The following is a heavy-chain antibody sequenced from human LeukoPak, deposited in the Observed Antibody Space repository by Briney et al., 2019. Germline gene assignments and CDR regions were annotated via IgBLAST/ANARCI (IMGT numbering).Heavy chain of an antibody. Sequence: GGSLRLSCAASGFTVSSNYMSWVRQAPGKGLEWVSVIYSGGSAYYADSVKGRFTISRDNAKNMLYLQMNSLRAEDTAVYYCARSKAYYYDSSGYMYAFDIWGQGTMVTVSS. J-gene: IGHJ3*02. CDR3: ARSKAYYYDSSGYMYAFDI. V-gene: IGHV3-53*01. CDR1: GFTVSSNY. D-gene: IGHD3-22*01. CDR2: IYSGGSA.